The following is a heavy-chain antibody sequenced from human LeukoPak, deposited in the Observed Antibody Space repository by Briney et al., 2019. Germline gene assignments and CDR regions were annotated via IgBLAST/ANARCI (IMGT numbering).Heavy chain of an antibody. J-gene: IGHJ4*02. CDR3: ARGEITGTGFDY. D-gene: IGHD1-7*01. V-gene: IGHV3-48*03. CDR1: GFTFSSYE. CDR2: ISSSGSTI. Sequence: PGGSLRLSCAASGFTFSSYEVNWVRQAPRKGLEWVSYISSSGSTIYYADSVKGRFTISRDNAKNSLYLQMNSLRAEDTAVYYCARGEITGTGFDYWGQGTLVTVSS.